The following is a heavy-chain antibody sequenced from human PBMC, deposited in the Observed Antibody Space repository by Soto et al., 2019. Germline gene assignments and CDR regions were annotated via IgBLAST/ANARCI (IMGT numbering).Heavy chain of an antibody. CDR1: GFTFSSYA. CDR2: ISGSGDST. V-gene: IGHV3-23*01. D-gene: IGHD6-13*01. J-gene: IGHJ4*02. CDR3: ARRGPGTYFDY. Sequence: LRLSCAASGFTFSSYAMNWVRQAPGKGPEWVSVISGSGDSTYYADSVKGRFTISRDNSKNTLYLQMNSLRTEDTAVYYCARRGPGTYFDYWGQGTLVTVSS.